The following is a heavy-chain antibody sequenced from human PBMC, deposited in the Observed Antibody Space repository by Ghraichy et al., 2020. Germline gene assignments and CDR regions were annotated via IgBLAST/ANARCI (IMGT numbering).Heavy chain of an antibody. J-gene: IGHJ4*02. D-gene: IGHD3-9*01. V-gene: IGHV1-3*01. CDR1: GYTFTSYA. Sequence: ASVKVSCKASGYTFTSYAMHWVRQAPGQRLEWMGWINAGNGNTKYSQKFQGRVTITRDTSASTAYMELSSLRSEDTAVYYCARPPRRRLRYFDWLNLVLFDYWGQGTLVTVSS. CDR2: INAGNGNT. CDR3: ARPPRRRLRYFDWLNLVLFDY.